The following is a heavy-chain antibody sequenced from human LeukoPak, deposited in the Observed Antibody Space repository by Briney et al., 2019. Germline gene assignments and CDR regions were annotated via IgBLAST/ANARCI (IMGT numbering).Heavy chain of an antibody. D-gene: IGHD4-23*01. Sequence: SETLSLTCTVSGGSISSYYWSWIRQPPGKGLEWIGYMYYSGSTNYNPSPKSRVTISVDTSKNQFSLKLSSVTAADTAMYYCASRDYSGRHFDYWGQGTLVTVSS. CDR2: MYYSGST. CDR1: GGSISSYY. V-gene: IGHV4-59*01. J-gene: IGHJ4*02. CDR3: ASRDYSGRHFDY.